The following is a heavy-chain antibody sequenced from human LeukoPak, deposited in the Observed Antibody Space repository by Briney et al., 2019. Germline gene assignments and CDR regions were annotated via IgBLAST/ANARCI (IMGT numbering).Heavy chain of an antibody. D-gene: IGHD4-17*01. J-gene: IGHJ4*02. Sequence: GGSLRLSCAASGFTVSTNYMSWVRQAPGKGLEWVSLIYSGGGTYYADSVKGRFTISRDNSRNTLSLQMNSPRVDDTAVYYCARGFRSVTTWGYFDYWGQGALVTVSS. CDR2: IYSGGGT. CDR1: GFTVSTNY. CDR3: ARGFRSVTTWGYFDY. V-gene: IGHV3-66*01.